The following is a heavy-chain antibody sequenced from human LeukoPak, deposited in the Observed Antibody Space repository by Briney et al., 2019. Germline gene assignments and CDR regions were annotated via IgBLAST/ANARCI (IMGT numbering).Heavy chain of an antibody. CDR2: IHYSGST. J-gene: IGHJ2*01. V-gene: IGHV4-31*03. Sequence: SETLSLTCTVSGGSISSGGYYWSWIRQHPGKGLEWIGYIHYSGSTYYNPSLKSRVTISVDRSKNQFSLKLSSVTAADTAVYYCARGRNWDWYFDLWGRGTLVTVSS. CDR3: ARGRNWDWYFDL. D-gene: IGHD7-27*01. CDR1: GGSISSGGYY.